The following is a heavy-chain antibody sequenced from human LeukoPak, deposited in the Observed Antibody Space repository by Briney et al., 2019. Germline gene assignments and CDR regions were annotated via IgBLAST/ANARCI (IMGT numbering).Heavy chain of an antibody. CDR2: IKRESDGGTT. CDR3: STSGYNWDYFDY. D-gene: IGHD3-22*01. CDR1: GFTFTNAW. V-gene: IGHV3-15*01. J-gene: IGHJ4*02. Sequence: GGSLRLSCAASGFTFTNAWMTWVRQAPGKGLEWLGRIKRESDGGTTDYAAPVKGRLTISRDEYKNTLYLQMNSLKTEDTAVYYCSTSGYNWDYFDYWGQGTPVTVSS.